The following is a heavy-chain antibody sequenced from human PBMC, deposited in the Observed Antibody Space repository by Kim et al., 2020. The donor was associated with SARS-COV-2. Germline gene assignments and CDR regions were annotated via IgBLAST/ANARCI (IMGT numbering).Heavy chain of an antibody. V-gene: IGHV6-1*01. J-gene: IGHJ4*02. CDR3: ARATYSSSRVDY. Sequence: SETLSLTCAISGDSVSSNNAAWNWIRQSPSRGLEWLGRTYYRSKWYNDYAVSVKSRITINPDTAKNQFSLQLNSVTPEDTAVYYCARATYSSSRVDYWGQGTLVTVSS. CDR1: GDSVSSNNAA. D-gene: IGHD6-6*01. CDR2: TYYRSKWYN.